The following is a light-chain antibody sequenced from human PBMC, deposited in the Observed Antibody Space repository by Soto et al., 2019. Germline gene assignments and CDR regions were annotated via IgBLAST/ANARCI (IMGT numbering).Light chain of an antibody. V-gene: IGKV1-33*01. Sequence: QMTQSPSSLSASIGDRVTITCQASQDISNYLNWYQQKPGKAPKLLIYDASNLETGVPSRFSGSGSGTDFTFTISSLQPEDIATYYCQQYKTFGQGTKVDI. CDR2: DAS. CDR1: QDISNY. CDR3: QQYKT. J-gene: IGKJ1*01.